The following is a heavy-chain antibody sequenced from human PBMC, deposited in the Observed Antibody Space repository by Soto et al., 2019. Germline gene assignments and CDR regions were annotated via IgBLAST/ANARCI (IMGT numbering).Heavy chain of an antibody. CDR3: TTDRPSGLRNPRV. Sequence: EGQLVESGGGLVKPGGSLKLSCEASGLTFSTAYMSWVRQAPGKGLEWVGRIKTKADGGTTEYASPVKGTFNISRDDSKSTLYVEMSSLKTEDTAVYYCTTDRPSGLRNPRVWGQGTLVTVSS. CDR1: GLTFSTAY. V-gene: IGHV3-15*01. J-gene: IGHJ4*02. D-gene: IGHD4-17*01. CDR2: IKTKADGGTT.